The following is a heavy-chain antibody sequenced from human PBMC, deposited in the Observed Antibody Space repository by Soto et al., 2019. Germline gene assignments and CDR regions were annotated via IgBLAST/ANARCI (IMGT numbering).Heavy chain of an antibody. CDR3: AKGLDYSDSSGYVYFAY. CDR2: ISGSGKST. V-gene: IGHV3-23*01. D-gene: IGHD3-22*01. CDR1: GFTFSKYA. J-gene: IGHJ4*01. Sequence: GGSLRLSCAASGFTFSKYAMSWFRQAPGKGLEWVSGISGSGKSTYYADSVKGRFTISRDNSKNTLYLQMNSLRAEATAVYYCAKGLDYSDSSGYVYFAYWGHGTLVTVS.